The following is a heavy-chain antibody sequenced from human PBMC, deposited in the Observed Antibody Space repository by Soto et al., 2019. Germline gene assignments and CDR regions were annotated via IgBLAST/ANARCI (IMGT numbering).Heavy chain of an antibody. CDR3: AGGGDIVVVPAAGIGYCSGGSCYTREDY. V-gene: IGHV3-21*01. D-gene: IGHD2-15*01. Sequence: GGSLRLSCAASGFTFSSYSMNWVRQAPGKGLEWVSSISSSSSYIYYADSVKGRFTISRDNAKNSLYLQMNSLRAEDTAVYYCAGGGDIVVVPAAGIGYCSGGSCYTREDYWGQGTLVTVSS. CDR1: GFTFSSYS. CDR2: ISSSSSYI. J-gene: IGHJ4*02.